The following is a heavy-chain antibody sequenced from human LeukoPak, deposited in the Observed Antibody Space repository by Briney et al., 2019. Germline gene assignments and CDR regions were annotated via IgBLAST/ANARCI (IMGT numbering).Heavy chain of an antibody. CDR2: ISGDGGST. V-gene: IGHV3-43*02. CDR1: GFTFDDYA. J-gene: IGHJ4*02. Sequence: GGSLRLSCAASGFTFDDYAMHWVRQAPGKGPEWVSLISGDGGSTYYADSVKGRFTISRDNSKNSLYLQMNSLRTEDTALYYCAKDSRYDFWSGYIYYFDYWGQGTLVTVSS. CDR3: AKDSRYDFWSGYIYYFDY. D-gene: IGHD3-3*01.